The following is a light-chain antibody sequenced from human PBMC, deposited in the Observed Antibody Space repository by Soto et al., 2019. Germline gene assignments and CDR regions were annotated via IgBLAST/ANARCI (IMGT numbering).Light chain of an antibody. J-gene: IGKJ1*01. Sequence: ERALTQSPVTLSVSPGERVTLSCRASQSVSINLAWYQQKPGQAPRLLIYDASSRATGVPARFSGSGSGTEFTLTISSLQSEDLAVYYCQQYNDWRPWTFGQGTKVEI. CDR2: DAS. V-gene: IGKV3-15*01. CDR1: QSVSIN. CDR3: QQYNDWRPWT.